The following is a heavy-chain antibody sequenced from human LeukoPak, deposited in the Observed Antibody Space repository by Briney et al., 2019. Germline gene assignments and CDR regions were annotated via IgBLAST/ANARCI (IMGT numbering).Heavy chain of an antibody. Sequence: KAGGSLRLSCAASGFTFSDYYMSWIRQAPGKGLEWVSYISSSGSTIYYADSVKGRFTISRDNAKNSLYLQMNSLRAEDTAVYYCARDQSKQWLAAFDYWGRGTLVTVSS. J-gene: IGHJ4*02. CDR2: ISSSGSTI. V-gene: IGHV3-11*01. CDR3: ARDQSKQWLAAFDY. CDR1: GFTFSDYY. D-gene: IGHD6-19*01.